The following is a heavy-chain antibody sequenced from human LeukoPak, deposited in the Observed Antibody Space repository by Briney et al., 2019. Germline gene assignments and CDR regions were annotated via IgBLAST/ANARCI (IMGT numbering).Heavy chain of an antibody. CDR2: FLTGGGT. CDR3: ARDYGDYELDY. Sequence: GASLRLSCAASGFSFNTYSMNWVRQAPGKELEWVSSFLTGGGTYYADSVKGRFTISRDDSKNTLYLQMNSLRAEDTAVYYCARDYGDYELDYWGQGTLVTVSS. D-gene: IGHD4-17*01. V-gene: IGHV3-23*01. J-gene: IGHJ4*02. CDR1: GFSFNTYS.